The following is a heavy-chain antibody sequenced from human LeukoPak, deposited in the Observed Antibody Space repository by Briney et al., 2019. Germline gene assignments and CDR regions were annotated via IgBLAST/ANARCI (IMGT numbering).Heavy chain of an antibody. CDR1: GFTFSSYA. V-gene: IGHV3-30-3*01. D-gene: IGHD3-16*01. CDR2: ISYDGSNK. CDR3: ASEALTSIYFDY. J-gene: IGHJ4*02. Sequence: GGSLRLSCAASGFTFSSYAMHCVRQAPGKGLEWVAVISYDGSNKYYAQSVKGRFTISTDNSKNTLYLQMNSLRAEDTAVYYCASEALTSIYFDYWSQGTLVTVSS.